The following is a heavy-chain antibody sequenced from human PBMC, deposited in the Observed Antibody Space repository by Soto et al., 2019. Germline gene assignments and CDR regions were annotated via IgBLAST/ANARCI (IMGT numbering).Heavy chain of an antibody. V-gene: IGHV3-53*01. CDR1: AATDSRTY. D-gene: IGHD3-3*01. CDR3: VGGLSEWGRIDF. Sequence: LSCAGSAATDSRTYMWWFRHVPGQGLEWVSVMYSGGSTYYADSVKGRFTISRDNSKNTLYLQMNSLRAEDTAVYYCVGGLSEWGRIDFRGQGTLVTVSS. J-gene: IGHJ4*02. CDR2: MYSGGST.